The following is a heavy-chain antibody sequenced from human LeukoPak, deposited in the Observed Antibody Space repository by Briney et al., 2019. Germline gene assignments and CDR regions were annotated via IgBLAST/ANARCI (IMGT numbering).Heavy chain of an antibody. CDR2: INPNSGGT. J-gene: IGHJ4*02. Sequence: ASVKVSCKASGYTFTGYYIHWVRQAPGQGLEWMGWINPNSGGTNYAQKFQGRVTMTRDTSISTAYMELSRLRSDDTAVYYCARDPRNDYGDSRHYWGQGTLVTVSS. CDR3: ARDPRNDYGDSRHY. CDR1: GYTFTGYY. D-gene: IGHD4-17*01. V-gene: IGHV1-2*02.